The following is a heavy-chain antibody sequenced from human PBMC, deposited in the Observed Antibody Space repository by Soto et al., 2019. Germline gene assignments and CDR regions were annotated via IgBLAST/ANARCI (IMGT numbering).Heavy chain of an antibody. CDR1: GFTSSSYA. J-gene: IGHJ4*02. D-gene: IGHD1-26*01. Sequence: WGSLRLSCAVCGFTSSSYAMRWVRKAPGKGLEWVSVISGSGGSTYYADSVKGRFTISRDNSKNTLYLQMNSLRAEDTAVYYCARRGSGSYYDYWGQGTLVTVSS. CDR3: ARRGSGSYYDY. CDR2: ISGSGGST. V-gene: IGHV3-23*01.